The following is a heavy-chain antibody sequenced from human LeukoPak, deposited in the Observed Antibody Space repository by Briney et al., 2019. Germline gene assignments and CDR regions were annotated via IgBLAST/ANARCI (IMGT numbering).Heavy chain of an antibody. CDR1: SYTFTSYD. Sequence: ASVRVSCKAASYTFTSYDFYWVREAAGQGIEWMGWMNHNTGRTGFAQKFQGRLTMTRDTSISTAYMELSSLRSEDTAVYYCARLSQSPDYYSNGVYYSLGYWGQGTPVTVSS. D-gene: IGHD2-8*01. J-gene: IGHJ4*02. CDR3: ARLSQSPDYYSNGVYYSLGY. CDR2: MNHNTGRT. V-gene: IGHV1-8*01.